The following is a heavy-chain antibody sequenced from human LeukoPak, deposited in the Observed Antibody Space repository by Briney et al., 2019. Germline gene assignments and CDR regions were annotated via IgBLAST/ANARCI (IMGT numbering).Heavy chain of an antibody. V-gene: IGHV1-46*01. J-gene: IGHJ4*02. Sequence: ASVKVSFKASGYTFTSYYMHWVRQAPGQGLEWMGIINPSGGSTSYAQKFQGRVTMTRDTSTSTVYMELSSLRSEDTAVYYCARVSSSGWPVIYYFDYWGQGTLVTVSS. CDR3: ARVSSSGWPVIYYFDY. CDR1: GYTFTSYY. D-gene: IGHD6-19*01. CDR2: INPSGGST.